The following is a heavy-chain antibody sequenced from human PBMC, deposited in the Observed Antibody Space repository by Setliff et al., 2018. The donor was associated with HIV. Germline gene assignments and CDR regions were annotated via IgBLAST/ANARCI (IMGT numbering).Heavy chain of an antibody. CDR1: GVSISAYF. J-gene: IGHJ1*01. V-gene: IGHV4-59*01. Sequence: PSETLSLTCAVSGVSISAYFWSWIRQSPEKGLEWIGYIDNSGNTNYNPSLKSRVTVSVDTSKNQFSLKLSSVTAADTAVYYCARAGYYGSTSYWEYFQHWGQGTLVTVS. CDR2: IDNSGNT. D-gene: IGHD3-22*01. CDR3: ARAGYYGSTSYWEYFQH.